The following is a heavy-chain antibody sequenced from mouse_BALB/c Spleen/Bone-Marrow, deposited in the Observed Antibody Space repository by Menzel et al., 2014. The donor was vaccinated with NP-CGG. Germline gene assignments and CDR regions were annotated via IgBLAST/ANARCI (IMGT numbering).Heavy chain of an antibody. D-gene: IGHD6-1*01. CDR1: GYTFSSYW. V-gene: IGHV1-9*01. J-gene: IGHJ4*01. CDR3: ARASWDY. Sequence: QVQLQQSGAELMKPGASVKISCKATGYTFSSYWIEWVKPRPGHGLEWIGEILPGSGSTNYNEKFKGKATFTADTSSNTAYMQLSSPTSEDSAVYYCARASWDYWGQGTSVTVSS. CDR2: ILPGSGST.